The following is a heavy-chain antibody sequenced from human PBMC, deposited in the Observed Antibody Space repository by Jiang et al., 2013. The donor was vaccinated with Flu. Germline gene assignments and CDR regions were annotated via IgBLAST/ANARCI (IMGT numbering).Heavy chain of an antibody. CDR2: IYYSGST. CDR1: GGSISSSSYY. D-gene: IGHD6-19*01. J-gene: IGHJ4*02. V-gene: IGHV4-39*01. CDR3: ARLDAHGGWPFDY. Sequence: GSGLVKPSETLSLTCTVSGGSISSSSYYWGWIRQPPGKGLEWIGSIYYSGSTYYNPSLKSRVTISVDTSKNQFSLKLSSVTAADTAVYYCARLDAHGGWPFDYWGQGTLVTVSS.